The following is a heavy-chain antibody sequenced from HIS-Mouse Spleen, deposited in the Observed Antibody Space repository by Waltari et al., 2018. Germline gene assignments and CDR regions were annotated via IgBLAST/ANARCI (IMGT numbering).Heavy chain of an antibody. CDR2: INHSGST. CDR3: ARRTVGATRDFDY. CDR1: GGSFSGYY. D-gene: IGHD1-26*01. V-gene: IGHV4-34*01. J-gene: IGHJ4*02. Sequence: QVQLQQWGAGLLKPSETLSLTCAVYGGSFSGYYLSWIRQPPGKGLEWVGEINHSGSTNYNPSLKSRVTISVDTSKNQFSLKLSSVTAADTAVYYCARRTVGATRDFDYWGQGTLVTVSS.